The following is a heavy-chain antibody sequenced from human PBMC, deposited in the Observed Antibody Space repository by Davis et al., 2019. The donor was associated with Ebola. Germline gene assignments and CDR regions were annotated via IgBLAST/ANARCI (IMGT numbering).Heavy chain of an antibody. CDR3: AREGSGWYHRLDS. J-gene: IGHJ4*02. Sequence: ASVKVSCKASGYSFANFGISWVRQAPGQGLEWMGWISGYNGNTKYAQNFQGRVTMTTDTSTSTAYVELRNLGSGDTAVYYCAREGSGWYHRLDSWGQGTLVTVSS. CDR2: ISGYNGNT. V-gene: IGHV1-18*01. CDR1: GYSFANFG. D-gene: IGHD6-19*01.